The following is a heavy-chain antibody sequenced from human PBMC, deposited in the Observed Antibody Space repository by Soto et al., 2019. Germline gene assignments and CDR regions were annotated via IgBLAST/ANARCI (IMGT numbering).Heavy chain of an antibody. D-gene: IGHD6-6*01. J-gene: IGHJ2*01. CDR2: ISSSSSTI. Sequence: KGLKWVSYISSSSSTIYYADSVKGRFTISRDSDKNSLYLQMNSVRAEDTAVYYCARDPFFFFQADDGRRDFCSFSAFLRNRSSDL. V-gene: IGHV3-48*01. CDR3: ARDPFFFFQADDGRRDFCSFSAFLRNRSSDL.